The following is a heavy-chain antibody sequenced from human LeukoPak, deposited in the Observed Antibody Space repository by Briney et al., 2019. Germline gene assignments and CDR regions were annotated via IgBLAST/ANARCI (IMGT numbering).Heavy chain of an antibody. CDR3: VKEGERYGPSYFDY. Sequence: KAGGSLRLSCAASGFTFSDYYMSWIRQAPGKGLEWVSYISSSGSTIYYADSVKGRFSISRANSRNTVYLQMNSLRAGDTAIYFCVKEGERYGPSYFDYWGQGILVTVSP. CDR1: GFTFSDYY. V-gene: IGHV3-11*01. J-gene: IGHJ4*02. CDR2: ISSSGSTI. D-gene: IGHD1-1*01.